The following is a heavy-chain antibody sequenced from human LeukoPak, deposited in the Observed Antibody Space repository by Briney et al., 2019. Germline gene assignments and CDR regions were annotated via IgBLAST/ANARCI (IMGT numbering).Heavy chain of an antibody. V-gene: IGHV4-30-4*08. Sequence: SSETLSLTCTVSGGSISSGDYYWSWIRQTPGEGLEWIGYISYSGSAYYNPSLKSRVTISIDTSNSQFSLRLRSVTAADTAVYYCAREVNIQADSDAFDIWGPGTTVTVSS. D-gene: IGHD1/OR15-1a*01. J-gene: IGHJ3*02. CDR2: ISYSGSA. CDR1: GGSISSGDYY. CDR3: AREVNIQADSDAFDI.